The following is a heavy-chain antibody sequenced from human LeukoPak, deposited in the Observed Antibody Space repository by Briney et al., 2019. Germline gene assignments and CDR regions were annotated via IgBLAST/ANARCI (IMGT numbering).Heavy chain of an antibody. J-gene: IGHJ4*02. Sequence: PGGSLRLSCAAAGFTISTYAMHWVRQAPGKGLEWGSAISGSDAGTYHADSVKGRFTISRDNSKNTLYLQMNSLRAEDAAVYYCAKAPLGRCSGAICYYFDYWGQGTLVTVSS. V-gene: IGHV3-23*01. CDR1: GFTISTYA. D-gene: IGHD2-15*01. CDR2: ISGSDAGT. CDR3: AKAPLGRCSGAICYYFDY.